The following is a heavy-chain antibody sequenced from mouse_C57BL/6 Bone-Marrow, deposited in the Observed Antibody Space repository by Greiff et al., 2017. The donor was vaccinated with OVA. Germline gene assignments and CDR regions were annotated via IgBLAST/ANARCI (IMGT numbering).Heavy chain of an antibody. CDR2: INPSGGYT. CDR3: ADAKGY. J-gene: IGHJ4*01. V-gene: IGHV1-4*01. CDR1: GYTFTSYN. Sequence: VQLQQSGADLARPGASVKMSCTASGYTFTSYNMHWVKQRPGKGLEWIGYINPSGGYTTYNQKFKDKATLTADKSSSTAYMQLSSLTSEDDAVYYCADAKGYWDRGTSVTVSS.